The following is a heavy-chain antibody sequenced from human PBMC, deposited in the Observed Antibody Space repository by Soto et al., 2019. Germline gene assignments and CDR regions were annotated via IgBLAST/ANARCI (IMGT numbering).Heavy chain of an antibody. D-gene: IGHD3-10*01. CDR1: GGSISSSSYY. CDR2: IYYSGST. V-gene: IGHV4-39*01. CDR3: ARPPIGEQLYYGMDV. Sequence: SETLSLTCTVSGGSISSSSYYWGWIRQPPGKGLEWIGSIYYSGSTYYNPSLKSRVTISVDTSKNQFSLKLSSVTAADTAVYYCARPPIGEQLYYGMDVWGQGTTVTVSS. J-gene: IGHJ6*02.